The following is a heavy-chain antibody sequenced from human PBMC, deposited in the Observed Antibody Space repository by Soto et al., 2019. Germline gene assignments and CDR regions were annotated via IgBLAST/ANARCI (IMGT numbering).Heavy chain of an antibody. V-gene: IGHV1-58*01. CDR2: IVVGTGHT. D-gene: IGHD4-17*01. Sequence: SVKVSCKASGFPFTSSSVQWVRQARGQRLEWIGWIVVGTGHTNYAQKFQERVTITRDTSASTAYMELSSLRSEDTAVYYCARVRYGGNLRSYYYYGMDVWGQGTTVTVSS. CDR3: ARVRYGGNLRSYYYYGMDV. J-gene: IGHJ6*02. CDR1: GFPFTSSS.